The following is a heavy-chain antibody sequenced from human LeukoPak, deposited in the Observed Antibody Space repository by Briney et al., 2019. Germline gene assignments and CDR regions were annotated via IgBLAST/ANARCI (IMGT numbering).Heavy chain of an antibody. V-gene: IGHV4-34*01. D-gene: IGHD6-13*01. CDR1: GGSFSGYY. CDR2: INHSGST. Sequence: SETLSLTCAVYGGSFSGYYWSWIRQPPGKGLEWIGEINHSGSTNYNPSLKSRVTISVDTSKNQFSLKLSSVTAADTAVYYCARTAAGLDYWGQGTLVTVSS. CDR3: ARTAAGLDY. J-gene: IGHJ4*02.